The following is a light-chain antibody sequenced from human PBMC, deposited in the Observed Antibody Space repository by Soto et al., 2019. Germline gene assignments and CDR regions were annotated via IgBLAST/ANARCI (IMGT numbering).Light chain of an antibody. CDR3: QQYNSYSRT. Sequence: IQMTQSPSTLSGSVGDRVTITCRASQTISIWLAWYQQKPGKAPKLLIYKASTLKSGVPSRFSGSGSGTEFTLTISSLQPDDFATYYCQQYNSYSRTFGQGTNVDI. V-gene: IGKV1-5*03. J-gene: IGKJ1*01. CDR2: KAS. CDR1: QTISIW.